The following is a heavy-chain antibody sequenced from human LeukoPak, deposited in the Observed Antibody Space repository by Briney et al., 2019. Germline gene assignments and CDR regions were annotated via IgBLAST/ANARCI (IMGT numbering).Heavy chain of an antibody. CDR2: VSYDGRNK. D-gene: IGHD4-23*01. CDR3: AKDQRDYGGELSYNWFDP. CDR1: RFTFSSYG. J-gene: IGHJ5*02. Sequence: GRSLRLSCAASRFTFSSYGMHWVRQAPGKGLEWVAIVSYDGRNKYYADSVKGRFTISRDNSKNTLYLQMNSLGADDTAVYYCAKDQRDYGGELSYNWFDPWGQGTLVTVSS. V-gene: IGHV3-30*18.